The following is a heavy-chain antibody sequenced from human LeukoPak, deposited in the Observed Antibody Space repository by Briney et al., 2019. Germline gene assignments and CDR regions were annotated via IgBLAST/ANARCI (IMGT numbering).Heavy chain of an antibody. CDR3: ASHSGGSYYYYMDV. CDR1: GYSFTSYW. V-gene: IGHV5-51*01. Sequence: GESLKISCKGSGYSFTSYWIGWVRQMPGKGLEWMGIIYPGDSHTTYSPSFQGQVTISADKSISTAYLQWSSLEASDTAIYYCASHSGGSYYYYMDVWGIGTTVIVSS. D-gene: IGHD2-15*01. CDR2: IYPGDSHT. J-gene: IGHJ6*03.